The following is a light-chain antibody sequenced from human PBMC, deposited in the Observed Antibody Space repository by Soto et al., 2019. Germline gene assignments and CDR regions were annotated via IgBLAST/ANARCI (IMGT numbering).Light chain of an antibody. J-gene: IGKJ1*01. CDR2: GAS. V-gene: IGKV3-15*01. CDR1: QSVSSN. CDR3: QQYNNWPPWT. Sequence: EIVLTQSPATLSVSPGERATLSCRASQSVSSNLAWYQQKPGQAPRLLIYGASTRATGIPARFSGSGSGTGFTLTISSLQSEDFAVYYWQQYNNWPPWTFGQGSKVDIK.